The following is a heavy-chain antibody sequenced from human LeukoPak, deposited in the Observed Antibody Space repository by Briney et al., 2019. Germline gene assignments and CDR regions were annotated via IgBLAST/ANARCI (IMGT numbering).Heavy chain of an antibody. CDR3: ARGGSSGCLDY. V-gene: IGHV3-74*01. J-gene: IGHJ4*02. CDR2: IKTDGSDT. Sequence: GGSLRLSCAASGFTFSSYWMHWVRQAPGKGLVWVSRIKTDGSDTSYADSVKGRFTISRDNAKNTLYLQMNSMSAEDTAVYYCARGGSSGCLDYWGQGTLDTVSS. D-gene: IGHD6-19*01. CDR1: GFTFSSYW.